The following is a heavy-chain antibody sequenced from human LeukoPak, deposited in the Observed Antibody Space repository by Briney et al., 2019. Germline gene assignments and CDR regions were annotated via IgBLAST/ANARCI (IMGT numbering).Heavy chain of an antibody. Sequence: GGSLRLSCAASGFTFDDYAMNWVRQAPGKGLEWVSGISWNSGSIGYADSVKGRFTISRDNAKNSLYLQMNSLRAEDMALYYCAKDMGLYYDSSGAFDYWGQGTLVTVSS. CDR2: ISWNSGSI. D-gene: IGHD3-22*01. V-gene: IGHV3-9*03. J-gene: IGHJ4*02. CDR3: AKDMGLYYDSSGAFDY. CDR1: GFTFDDYA.